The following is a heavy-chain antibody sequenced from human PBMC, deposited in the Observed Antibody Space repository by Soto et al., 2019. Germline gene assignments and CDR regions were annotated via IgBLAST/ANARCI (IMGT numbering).Heavy chain of an antibody. CDR1: GYTFTSYG. CDR2: ISAYNGNT. D-gene: IGHD3-22*01. J-gene: IGHJ6*02. Sequence: QVQLVQSGAEVKKPGASVKVSCKASGYTFTSYGISWVRQAPGQGLEWMGWISAYNGNTNYAQKLQGRVTMTTDTSTSTAYMELRSLRSDDTAVYYCVRLQYYYDSSGSGAYYYYGMDVWGQGTTVTVSS. CDR3: VRLQYYYDSSGSGAYYYYGMDV. V-gene: IGHV1-18*01.